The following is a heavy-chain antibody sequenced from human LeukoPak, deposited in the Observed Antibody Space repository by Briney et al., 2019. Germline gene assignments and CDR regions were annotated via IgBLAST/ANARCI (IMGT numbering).Heavy chain of an antibody. D-gene: IGHD2-15*01. V-gene: IGHV3-30*04. CDR3: AGGYCSGGSCYTLHYYYGMDV. J-gene: IGHJ6*04. CDR1: GFTFSSYA. CDR2: ISYDGSNK. Sequence: PGGSLRLSCAASGFTFSSYAMYWVRQAPGKGLEWVAVISYDGSNKYYADSVKGRFTISRDNSKNTLYLQMNSLRAEDTAVYYCAGGYCSGGSCYTLHYYYGMDVWGKGTTVTVSS.